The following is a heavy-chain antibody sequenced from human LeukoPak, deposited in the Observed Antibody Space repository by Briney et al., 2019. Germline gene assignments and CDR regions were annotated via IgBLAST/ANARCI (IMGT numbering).Heavy chain of an antibody. CDR3: ARGVWIYSY. Sequence: NPSETLSLTCTVSGDSISSSSYYWGWIRQPPGKGLEWMGSIYYSGSTYYNPSLKSRVTVSVDTSKNQFSLKVTSVTAADTAVYYCARGVWIYSYWGQGTLVTVS. D-gene: IGHD5-12*01. CDR2: IYYSGST. V-gene: IGHV4-39*01. J-gene: IGHJ4*02. CDR1: GDSISSSSYY.